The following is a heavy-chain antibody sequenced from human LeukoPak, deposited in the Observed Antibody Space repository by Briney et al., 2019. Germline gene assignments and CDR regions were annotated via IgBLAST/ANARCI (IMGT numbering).Heavy chain of an antibody. V-gene: IGHV4-39*07. D-gene: IGHD5-24*01. CDR3: ARGDTGGDGYNLFDY. CDR2: IYYSGST. J-gene: IGHJ4*02. Sequence: PPETLSLTCTVSGGSISSSSYYWGWIRQPPGKGLEWIGSIYYSGSTYYKPSLKSRVTISVDTSKNQFSLKLSSVTAADTAVYYCARGDTGGDGYNLFDYWGQGTLVTVSS. CDR1: GGSISSSSYY.